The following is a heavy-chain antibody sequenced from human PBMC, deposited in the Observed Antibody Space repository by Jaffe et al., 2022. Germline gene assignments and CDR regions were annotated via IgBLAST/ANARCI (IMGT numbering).Heavy chain of an antibody. CDR1: GFSLSTNGVG. D-gene: IGHD3-10*01. Sequence: QITLKESGPTLVKPTQTLTLTCTFSGFSLSTNGVGVGWIRQPPGKALEWLALIYWDDDKRYSPSMKSRLTITKDTSKNQVVLTMTNMDLVDTATYYCAHSTYYYGSGSYYNVAFDIWGQGTMVTVSS. V-gene: IGHV2-5*02. CDR2: IYWDDDK. J-gene: IGHJ3*02. CDR3: AHSTYYYGSGSYYNVAFDI.